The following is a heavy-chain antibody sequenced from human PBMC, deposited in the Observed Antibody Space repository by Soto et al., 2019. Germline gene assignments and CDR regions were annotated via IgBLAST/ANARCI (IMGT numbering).Heavy chain of an antibody. Sequence: QVQLVQSGAEVKKPGASVKVSCKASGYTFTSYDINWVRQATGQGLEWMGWMNPNSGNTVYAQKFPGRATMTTNTSLSTAYMELSSLRSEDTAVYSCARGHSSSWYVCDYWGQGTLVTVSS. D-gene: IGHD6-13*01. CDR1: GYTFTSYD. J-gene: IGHJ4*02. V-gene: IGHV1-8*01. CDR3: ARGHSSSWYVCDY. CDR2: MNPNSGNT.